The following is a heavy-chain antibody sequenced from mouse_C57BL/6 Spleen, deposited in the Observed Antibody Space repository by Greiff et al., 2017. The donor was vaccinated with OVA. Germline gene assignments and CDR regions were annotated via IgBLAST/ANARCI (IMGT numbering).Heavy chain of an antibody. CDR1: GYTFTDYE. J-gene: IGHJ2*01. V-gene: IGHV1-15*01. Sequence: QVQLQQSGAELVRPGASVTLSCKASGYTFTDYEMHWVQQTPVHGLEWIGAIDPETGGTAYNQKFKGKAILTADKSSSTAYMELRSLTSEDSAVYDCTGEGSHPFDYWGQGTTLTVSS. CDR2: IDPETGGT. D-gene: IGHD1-1*01. CDR3: TGEGSHPFDY.